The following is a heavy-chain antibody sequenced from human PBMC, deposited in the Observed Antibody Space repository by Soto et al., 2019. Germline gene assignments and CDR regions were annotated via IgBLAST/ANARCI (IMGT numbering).Heavy chain of an antibody. CDR1: GFTFDDYA. CDR2: ISWNSGSI. CDR3: AKDINSCTNGVCYAFDI. Sequence: GRSLRLSCAASGFTFDDYAMHWVRQAPGKGLEWVSGISWNSGSIGYADSVKGRFTISRDNAKNSLYLQMNSLRAEDTALYYCAKDINSCTNGVCYAFDIWGQGTMVTVSS. J-gene: IGHJ3*02. D-gene: IGHD2-8*01. V-gene: IGHV3-9*01.